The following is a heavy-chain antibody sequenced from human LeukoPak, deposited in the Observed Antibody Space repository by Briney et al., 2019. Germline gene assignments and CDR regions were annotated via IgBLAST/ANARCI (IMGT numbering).Heavy chain of an antibody. V-gene: IGHV4-4*02. D-gene: IGHD1-26*01. CDR2: VHLSGAT. CDR1: GGSITTTNW. J-gene: IGHJ4*02. CDR3: TRESGAFSPFGF. Sequence: MASETLSLTCAVSGGSITTTNWWSWVRQPPGKGLGWIGEVHLSGATNYNPSLESRVSMSIDKSKNHLSLEVTSVTAADTAIYYCTRESGAFSPFGFWGQGTLLTVSS.